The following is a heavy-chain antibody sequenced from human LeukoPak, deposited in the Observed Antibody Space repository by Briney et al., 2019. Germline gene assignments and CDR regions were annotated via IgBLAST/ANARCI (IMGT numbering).Heavy chain of an antibody. Sequence: GGSLRLSCAASGFTFSSYGMSWVRQAPGKGLEWVSATSGSGGNTYYADSVKGRFTISRDNSKNTLYLQMKSLRAEDTAVYYCAKAVVPVTSQHYFDYWGQGTLVTVSS. V-gene: IGHV3-23*01. CDR2: TSGSGGNT. J-gene: IGHJ4*02. CDR1: GFTFSSYG. CDR3: AKAVVPVTSQHYFDY. D-gene: IGHD2-2*01.